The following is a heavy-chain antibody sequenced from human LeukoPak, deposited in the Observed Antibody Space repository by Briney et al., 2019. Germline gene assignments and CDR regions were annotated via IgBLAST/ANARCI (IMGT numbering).Heavy chain of an antibody. Sequence: RAGGSLRLSCAASGFTFSDYWMSWMRQAPGKGLEWVSAISGSGGSTYYADSVKGRFTISRDNSKNTLYLQMNSLRAEDTAVYYCAKKPGPYSSGWYSGDKYYFDYWGQGTLVTVSS. D-gene: IGHD6-19*01. CDR1: GFTFSDYW. CDR2: ISGSGGST. V-gene: IGHV3-23*01. CDR3: AKKPGPYSSGWYSGDKYYFDY. J-gene: IGHJ4*02.